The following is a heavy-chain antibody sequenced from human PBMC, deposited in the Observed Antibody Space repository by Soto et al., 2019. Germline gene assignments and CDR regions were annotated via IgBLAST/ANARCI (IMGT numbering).Heavy chain of an antibody. CDR2: INHSGST. Sequence: SETLSLTCAVYGGSFSGYYWSWIRQPPGKGLEWIGEINHSGSTNYNASLKSRVTISVDTSKNQFCLKLRSVTAADTAVDYCARGNTYLPLRRITMVRGVDRGIDYWGQATLLTVSS. D-gene: IGHD3-10*01. V-gene: IGHV4-34*01. CDR1: GGSFSGYY. J-gene: IGHJ4*02. CDR3: ARGNTYLPLRRITMVRGVDRGIDY.